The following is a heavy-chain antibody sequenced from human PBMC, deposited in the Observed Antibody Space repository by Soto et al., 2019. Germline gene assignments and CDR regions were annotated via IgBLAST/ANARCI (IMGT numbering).Heavy chain of an antibody. V-gene: IGHV3-23*01. J-gene: IGHJ4*02. CDR3: AKWGKDFWSAFSY. Sequence: GGSLRLSCAASGFTFRSYAMGWVRQAPGKGLEWVAAISGRGDVTYYADSVKGRFNISRNNSQNTLYLQMNSLRDEDTAVYFCAKWGKDFWSAFSYWGQGTLVTVSS. CDR2: ISGRGDVT. CDR1: GFTFRSYA. D-gene: IGHD3-3*01.